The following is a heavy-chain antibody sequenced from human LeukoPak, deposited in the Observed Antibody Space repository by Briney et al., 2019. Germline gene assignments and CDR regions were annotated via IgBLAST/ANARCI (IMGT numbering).Heavy chain of an antibody. Sequence: GASVKVSCKASGYSFTSYYIHWVRQAPGQGLEWMGIINPSGGSTSYAQKFQGRVTMTRDTSTSTVYMELSSLRSEDTAVYYCARHDYELGASDYWGQGTLVTVSS. CDR2: INPSGGST. CDR3: ARHDYELGASDY. J-gene: IGHJ4*02. D-gene: IGHD4-17*01. CDR1: GYSFTSYY. V-gene: IGHV1-46*01.